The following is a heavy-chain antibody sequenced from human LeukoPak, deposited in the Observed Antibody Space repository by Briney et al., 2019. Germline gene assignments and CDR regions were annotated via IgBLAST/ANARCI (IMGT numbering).Heavy chain of an antibody. D-gene: IGHD2-2*01. CDR2: IYYSGST. V-gene: IGHV4-59*01. CDR1: NGSISSYY. Sequence: PSETLSLTCTVSNGSISSYYWSWIRQPPGEGLEWIGYIYYSGSTNYNPSLKSRVTMSIDTSKNQFSLKVTSVTAADTAVYYCGRADGTSLQRFDPWGQGTLVTVSS. CDR3: GRADGTSLQRFDP. J-gene: IGHJ5*02.